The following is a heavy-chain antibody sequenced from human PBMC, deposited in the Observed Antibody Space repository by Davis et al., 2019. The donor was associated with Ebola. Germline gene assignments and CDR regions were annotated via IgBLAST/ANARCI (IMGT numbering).Heavy chain of an antibody. Sequence: MPGGSLRLSCAVYGWSFSGYYCSWIRQPPGTGLEWLGEITHSGSTNYNPSLKSRATISVDTSKNQFSLKLSSVTAADTAVYYCARGRQRRWGVWFDPWGQGTLVTVSS. CDR2: ITHSGST. D-gene: IGHD3-16*01. J-gene: IGHJ5*02. V-gene: IGHV4-34*01. CDR3: ARGRQRRWGVWFDP. CDR1: GWSFSGYY.